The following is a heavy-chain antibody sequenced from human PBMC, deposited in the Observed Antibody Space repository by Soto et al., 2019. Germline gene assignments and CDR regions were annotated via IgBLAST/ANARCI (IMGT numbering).Heavy chain of an antibody. CDR3: ARGRYGDY. CDR2: ISAHNGNT. V-gene: IGHV1-18*01. J-gene: IGHJ4*02. D-gene: IGHD1-1*01. Sequence: QVHLVQSGAEVKKPGALVKVSCKGSGYAFTTYGITWVRQAPGQGLEWMGWISAHNGNTNYAQKLQGRVTVTRDTSTSTAYMELRSLRSDDTAVYYRARGRYGDYWGQGALVTVSS. CDR1: GYAFTTYG.